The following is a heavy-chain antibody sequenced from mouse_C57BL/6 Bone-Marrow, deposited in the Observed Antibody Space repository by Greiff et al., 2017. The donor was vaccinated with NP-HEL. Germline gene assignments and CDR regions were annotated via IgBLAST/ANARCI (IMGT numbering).Heavy chain of an antibody. J-gene: IGHJ2*01. D-gene: IGHD3-2*02. CDR1: GFNIKDDY. CDR3: TLDSSGYHFDY. V-gene: IGHV14-4*01. CDR2: IDPENGDT. Sequence: DVQLQESGAELVRPGASVKLSCTASGFNIKDDYMHWVKQRPEQGLEWIGWIDPENGDTEYASKFQGKATITADTSSNTAYLQLSSLTSEDTAVYYCTLDSSGYHFDYWGQGTTLTVSS.